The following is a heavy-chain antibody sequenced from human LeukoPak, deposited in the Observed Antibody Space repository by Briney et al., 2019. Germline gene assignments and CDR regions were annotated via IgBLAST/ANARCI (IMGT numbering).Heavy chain of an antibody. CDR3: ARMRKDIVVVPAFDY. V-gene: IGHV3-21*01. D-gene: IGHD2-2*01. CDR1: GFTFSSYS. CDR2: ISSSSSYI. Sequence: GGSLRLSCAASGFTFSSYSMNWVRQAPGKGLEWVSSISSSSSYIYYVDSVKGRFTISRDNAKNSLYLQMNSLRAEDTAVYYCARMRKDIVVVPAFDYWGQGTLVTVSS. J-gene: IGHJ4*02.